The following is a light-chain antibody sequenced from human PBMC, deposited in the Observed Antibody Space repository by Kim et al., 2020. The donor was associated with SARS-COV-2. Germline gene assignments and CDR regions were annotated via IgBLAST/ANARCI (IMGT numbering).Light chain of an antibody. CDR2: GAS. J-gene: IGKJ1*01. CDR3: QQYSNWPRT. Sequence: VSPGERATLSCRASQSVSSNLGWYQQKPGQAPRLRIYGASTRATGIPATFSGSGSGTEFTLTISSLQSEDFAVYYCQQYSNWPRTFGQGTKVDIK. CDR1: QSVSSN. V-gene: IGKV3-15*01.